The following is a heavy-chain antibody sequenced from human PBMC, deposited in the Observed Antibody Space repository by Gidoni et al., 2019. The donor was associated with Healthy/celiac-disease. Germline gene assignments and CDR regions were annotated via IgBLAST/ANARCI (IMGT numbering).Heavy chain of an antibody. V-gene: IGHV3-30-3*01. J-gene: IGHJ4*02. CDR1: GFPFSSSA. D-gene: IGHD1-7*01. CDR3: ARAEYNWNWGGWGDY. Sequence: QVQLVESGGGVVQPGRSLSLSCAAAGFPFSSSAMHWVRQAPGKGLEWVAVISHDGSNKYYADSVKGRFTISRDNSKNTLYLQMNSLRAEDTAVYYCARAEYNWNWGGWGDYWGQGTLVTVSS. CDR2: ISHDGSNK.